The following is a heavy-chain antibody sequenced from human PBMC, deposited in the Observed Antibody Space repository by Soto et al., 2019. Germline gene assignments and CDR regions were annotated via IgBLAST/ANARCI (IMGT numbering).Heavy chain of an antibody. Sequence: QVQLVQSGAEVKKPGASVKVSCKASGYTFTSYDINWVRQATGQGLEWMGWMNPNSGNTGYAQKFQGRVTRTRNTSISTAYMELSSLRSEDTAVYYCARGGSIEQQLASNWFDPWGQGTLVTVSS. J-gene: IGHJ5*02. V-gene: IGHV1-8*01. CDR1: GYTFTSYD. D-gene: IGHD6-13*01. CDR3: ARGGSIEQQLASNWFDP. CDR2: MNPNSGNT.